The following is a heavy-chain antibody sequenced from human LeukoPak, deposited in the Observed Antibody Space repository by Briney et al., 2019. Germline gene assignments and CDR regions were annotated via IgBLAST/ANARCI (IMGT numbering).Heavy chain of an antibody. Sequence: PGGSLRLSCAASGFTLSSYWVHWVRQPPGKGLMWLSRTNEDGSYADYADSVRGRFTISRDNAKNTVYLQMNSLRTEDTAVYFCGRINYSGDSWGRGTLVTVSS. J-gene: IGHJ5*02. CDR3: GRINYSGDS. CDR1: GFTLSSYW. D-gene: IGHD1-26*01. V-gene: IGHV3-74*01. CDR2: TNEDGSYA.